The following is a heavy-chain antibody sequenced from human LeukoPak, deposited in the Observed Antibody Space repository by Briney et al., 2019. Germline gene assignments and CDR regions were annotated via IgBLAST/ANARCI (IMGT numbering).Heavy chain of an antibody. CDR2: INHSGST. D-gene: IGHD3-10*01. Sequence: PSETLSLTCAVYGGSFSGYYWSWIRQPPGKGLEWIGEINHSGSTNYNPSLKSRVTISVDTSKNQFSLKLSSVTAADTAVYYCARSRLWFGELLTQIDYWGQGTLVTVSS. V-gene: IGHV4-34*01. J-gene: IGHJ4*02. CDR1: GGSFSGYY. CDR3: ARSRLWFGELLTQIDY.